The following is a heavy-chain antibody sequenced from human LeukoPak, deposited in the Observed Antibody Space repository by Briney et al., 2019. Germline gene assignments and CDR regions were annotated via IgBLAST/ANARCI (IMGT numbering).Heavy chain of an antibody. V-gene: IGHV1-24*01. CDR1: GYTLTELS. D-gene: IGHD3-22*01. CDR3: ATGTYYSDSRASPAPIC. J-gene: IGHJ4*02. CDR2: FDPEDGET. Sequence: ASVKVSCKVSGYTLTELSMHWVRQAPGKGLEWMGGFDPEDGETIYAQKFQGRVTMTEDTSTDTAYMELSSLRSEDTAVYYCATGTYYSDSRASPAPICWSQGTLVTVSS.